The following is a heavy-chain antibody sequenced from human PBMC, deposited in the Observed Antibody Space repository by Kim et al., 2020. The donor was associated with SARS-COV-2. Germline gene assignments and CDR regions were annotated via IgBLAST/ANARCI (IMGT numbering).Heavy chain of an antibody. Sequence: SETLSLTCTVSGGSISSSSYYWGWIRQPPGKGLEWIGSIYYSGSTYYNPSLKSRVTISVDTSKNQFSLKLSSVTAADTAVYYCARHTGVLRYFDWLLYADAFDIWGQGTMVTVSS. J-gene: IGHJ3*02. V-gene: IGHV4-39*01. CDR1: GGSISSSSYY. CDR3: ARHTGVLRYFDWLLYADAFDI. D-gene: IGHD3-9*01. CDR2: IYYSGST.